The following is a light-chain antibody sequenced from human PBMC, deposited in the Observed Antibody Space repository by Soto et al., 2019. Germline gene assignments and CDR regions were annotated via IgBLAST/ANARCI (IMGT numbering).Light chain of an antibody. CDR3: QSYDRNLSVV. Sequence: QSVLTQPPSVSGAPGQRVTISCTGSSSNIGAGYDVHWYQQLPGTAPKLLIYGNTNRPSGVPDRFSGSKSGASASLAISGLQAEDEADYYCQSYDRNLSVVFGGGTKLTVL. CDR1: SSNIGAGYD. J-gene: IGLJ2*01. CDR2: GNT. V-gene: IGLV1-40*01.